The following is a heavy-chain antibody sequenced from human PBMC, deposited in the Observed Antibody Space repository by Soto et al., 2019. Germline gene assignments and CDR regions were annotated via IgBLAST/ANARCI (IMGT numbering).Heavy chain of an antibody. CDR3: ARGRDGDY. CDR1: GYAFTTYG. Sequence: QVHLVQSGAEVKKPGASVKVSCKGSGYAFTTYGITWVRQAPGQGLEWMGWISAHNGNTNYAQKLQGRVTVPRDTPTSTAYMELRSLRSDDTAVYYCARGRDGDYWGQGALVTVSS. D-gene: IGHD6-6*01. J-gene: IGHJ4*02. CDR2: ISAHNGNT. V-gene: IGHV1-18*01.